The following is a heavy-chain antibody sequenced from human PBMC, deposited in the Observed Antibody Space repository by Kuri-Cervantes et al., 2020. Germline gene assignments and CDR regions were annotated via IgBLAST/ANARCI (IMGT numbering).Heavy chain of an antibody. CDR1: GGSISSGGYS. CDR2: IYHSGST. J-gene: IGHJ4*02. CDR3: AREGSSGSYYPN. Sequence: LRLSCAVSGGSISSGGYSWSWIRQPPGKGLEWIGYIYHSGSTCYNPSLKSRVTISVDRSKNQFSLKLSSVTAADTAVYYCAREGSSGSYYPNWGQGTLVTVSS. V-gene: IGHV4-30-2*01. D-gene: IGHD3-10*01.